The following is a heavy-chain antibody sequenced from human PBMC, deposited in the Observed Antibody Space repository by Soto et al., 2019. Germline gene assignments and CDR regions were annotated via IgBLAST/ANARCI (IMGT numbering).Heavy chain of an antibody. CDR2: IGIGGNTM. D-gene: IGHD2-2*01. CDR1: GFIFSDYY. Sequence: QVQLVESGGASVKPGGSLRLSCAASGFIFSDYYMDWIRQAPGKGLEWVSYIGIGGNTMYYADSVEGRFTISRDNAKNSLYLQMNSLRVEDTAVYYCVRRAYASTWQINGFDLWGQGTPVSVSS. J-gene: IGHJ5*02. CDR3: VRRAYASTWQINGFDL. V-gene: IGHV3-11*01.